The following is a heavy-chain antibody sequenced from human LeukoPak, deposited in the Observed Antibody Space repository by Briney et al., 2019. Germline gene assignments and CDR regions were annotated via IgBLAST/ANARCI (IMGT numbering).Heavy chain of an antibody. V-gene: IGHV4-59*08. D-gene: IGHD6-13*01. J-gene: IGHJ4*02. CDR3: ARHLLTVQGIAATGTLRDY. Sequence: SETLSLTCTVSGGSVSSYYWSWIRQPPGKGLEWIGYIYYGGSINYNPSLKSRVTISVDTSKNQFSLKLTSVTAADTALYYCARHLLTVQGIAATGTLRDYWGQGALVTVSS. CDR1: GGSVSSYY. CDR2: IYYGGSI.